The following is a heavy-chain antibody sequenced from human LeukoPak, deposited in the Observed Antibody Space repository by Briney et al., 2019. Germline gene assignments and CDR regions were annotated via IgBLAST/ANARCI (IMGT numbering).Heavy chain of an antibody. CDR1: GFTFSSYG. CDR3: ARGSSGYHDY. J-gene: IGHJ4*02. Sequence: GGSLRLSCAASGFTFSSYGMHWVRQAPGKGLEWVAVISYDGSNKYYADSVKGRFTISRDNSKNTLYLQMNSLRDEDTAVYYCARGSSGYHDYWGQGTLVTVSS. CDR2: ISYDGSNK. V-gene: IGHV3-30*03. D-gene: IGHD3-22*01.